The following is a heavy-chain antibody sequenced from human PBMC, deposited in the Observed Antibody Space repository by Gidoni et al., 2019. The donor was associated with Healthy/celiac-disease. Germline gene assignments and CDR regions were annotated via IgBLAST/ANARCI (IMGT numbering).Heavy chain of an antibody. Sequence: EVQLVESGGGLVQPGGSLRLSCAASGFTFSSYSMNWVRQAPGKGLEWVSYISSSSSTIYYADSVKGRFTISRDNAKNSLYLQMNSLRAEDTAVYYCAREDENTRILAYGMDVWGQGTTVTVSS. CDR1: GFTFSSYS. D-gene: IGHD3-3*02. J-gene: IGHJ6*02. CDR3: AREDENTRILAYGMDV. V-gene: IGHV3-48*04. CDR2: ISSSSSTI.